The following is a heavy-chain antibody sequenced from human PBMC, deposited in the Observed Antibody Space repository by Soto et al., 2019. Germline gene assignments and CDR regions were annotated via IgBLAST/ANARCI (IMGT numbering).Heavy chain of an antibody. Sequence: SETLSLTCTVSGGSINDHYWSWIRQPPGQGLEWIGYIYYSGSTNYSPSLKSRVTISVDTSKNQFSLKLSSLTAADTAIYYCARANWYFDYWGEGTLVTVYS. CDR3: ARANWYFDY. J-gene: IGHJ4*02. CDR2: IYYSGST. CDR1: GGSINDHY. V-gene: IGHV4-59*11. D-gene: IGHD7-27*01.